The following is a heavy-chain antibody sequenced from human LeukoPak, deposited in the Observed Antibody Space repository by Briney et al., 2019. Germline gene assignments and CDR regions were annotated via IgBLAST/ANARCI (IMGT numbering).Heavy chain of an antibody. V-gene: IGHV3-74*01. J-gene: IGHJ4*02. CDR2: INSDGSRT. CDR3: TTTRLADAFYFDY. D-gene: IGHD6-13*01. CDR1: GFTFSSYW. Sequence: PGESLRLSCAASGFTFSSYWMHWVRQAPGKGLVWVSRINSDGSRTTYADAVKGRFTVSRDNAKNTLYLQMNSLRAEDTAVYYCTTTRLADAFYFDYWGQGTLVTVSS.